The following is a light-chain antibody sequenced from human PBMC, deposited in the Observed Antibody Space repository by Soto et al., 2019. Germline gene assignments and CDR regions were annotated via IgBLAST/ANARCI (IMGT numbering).Light chain of an antibody. CDR1: TSDVGGYNY. CDR3: CSYVGNYTYV. V-gene: IGLV2-11*01. J-gene: IGLJ1*01. CDR2: DVN. Sequence: QSALTQPRSVSGSPVQSVTISCTGNTSDVGGYNYVSWYQQHPGKAPKLMIYDVNKCPSGVPDRFSGSKSGNTASLTISGLQAEDEAAYYCCSYVGNYTYVFGRGTKLTVL.